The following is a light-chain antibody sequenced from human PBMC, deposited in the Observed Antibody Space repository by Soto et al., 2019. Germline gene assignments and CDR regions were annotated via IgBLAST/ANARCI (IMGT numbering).Light chain of an antibody. CDR2: GAS. V-gene: IGKV3-20*01. J-gene: IGKJ3*01. CDR3: QQYGASVT. CDR1: QSVSSRY. Sequence: EIVLTQSPGTLSLSPGERTTLSCRASQSVSSRYLGWYQQKPGQAPRLLIYGASRRATGITDRFSGSGSGTDFTLTISRLEPEDFAVYYCQQYGASVTFGPGTKMDIK.